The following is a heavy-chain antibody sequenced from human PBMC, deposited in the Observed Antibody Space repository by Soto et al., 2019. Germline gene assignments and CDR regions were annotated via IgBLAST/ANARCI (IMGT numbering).Heavy chain of an antibody. CDR3: ARHLKSRAVGIRVTHKNAFDI. D-gene: IGHD3-16*01. Sequence: SETLSLTCTVSGGSISSSSYYWGWIRHPPGKGLEWIGSIYYSGSTYYNPSLKSRVTISVHTSKNQCSLKLSSVTAADTAVYYCARHLKSRAVGIRVTHKNAFDIWGQGTMVTVSS. CDR1: GGSISSSSYY. J-gene: IGHJ3*02. CDR2: IYYSGST. V-gene: IGHV4-39*01.